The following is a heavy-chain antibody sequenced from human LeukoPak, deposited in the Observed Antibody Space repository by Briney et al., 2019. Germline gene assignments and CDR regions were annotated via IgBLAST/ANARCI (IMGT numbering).Heavy chain of an antibody. CDR3: ARDSRHWSVDY. V-gene: IGHV1-46*01. CDR2: INPNDETT. CDR1: GYTFTTYK. D-gene: IGHD2-2*01. J-gene: IGHJ4*02. Sequence: ASVKVSCKASGYTFTTYKMHWVRQAPGQGLEWMGIINPNDETTSHAQKFQGRVTMTTDASTSTVYMELSSLSSEDTALYYCARDSRHWSVDYWGQGTLVTVSS.